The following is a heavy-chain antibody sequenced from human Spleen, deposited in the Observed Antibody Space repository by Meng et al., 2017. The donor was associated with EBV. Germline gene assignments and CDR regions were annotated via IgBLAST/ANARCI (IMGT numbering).Heavy chain of an antibody. V-gene: IGHV1-2*06. CDR3: ASDTLTGYYIDY. J-gene: IGHJ4*02. D-gene: IGHD3-9*01. Sequence: QVQLVPSGAEVKKPGASVKVSCKASGYTFTDYHIHWVRQAPGQGLEWMGRINPNTGGTNFAQKFQGRFTMTRDTSITTAYMELTRLTSDDTAFYYCASDTLTGYYIDYWGQGTLVTVSS. CDR2: INPNTGGT. CDR1: GYTFTDYH.